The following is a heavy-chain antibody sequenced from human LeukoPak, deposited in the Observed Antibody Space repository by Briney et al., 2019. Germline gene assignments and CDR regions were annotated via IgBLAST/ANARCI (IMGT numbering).Heavy chain of an antibody. V-gene: IGHV3-53*01. CDR1: GFTVSSNY. CDR3: ARSEGAGYGYLGAFDI. J-gene: IGHJ3*02. D-gene: IGHD5-18*01. Sequence: GGSLRLSCAASGFTVSSNYMSWVRQAPGKGLEWVSVIYSGGSTYYADSVKGRFTISRDNSKNTLYLQMNSLRAEDTAVYYCARSEGAGYGYLGAFDIWGQGTMVTVSS. CDR2: IYSGGST.